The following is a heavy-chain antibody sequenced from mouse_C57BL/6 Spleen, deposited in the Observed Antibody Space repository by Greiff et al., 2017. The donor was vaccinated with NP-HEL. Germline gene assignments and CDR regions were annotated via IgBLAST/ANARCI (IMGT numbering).Heavy chain of an antibody. CDR3: ARSRNYYKGAMDY. CDR1: GYAFSSYW. J-gene: IGHJ4*01. CDR2: IYPGDGDT. D-gene: IGHD1-1*01. V-gene: IGHV1-80*01. Sequence: LQESGASVKISCKASGYAFSSYWMNWVKQRPGKGLEWIGQIYPGDGDTNYNGKFKGKATLTADKSSSTAYMQLSSLTSEDSAVYFCARSRNYYKGAMDYWGQGTSVTVSS.